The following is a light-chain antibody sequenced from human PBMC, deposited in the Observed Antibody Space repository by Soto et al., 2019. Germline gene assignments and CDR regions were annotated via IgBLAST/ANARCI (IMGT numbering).Light chain of an antibody. CDR2: GAY. J-gene: IGKJ2*01. V-gene: IGKV1-39*01. CDR1: QSISSY. Sequence: DIQMTQSPSSLYASVGHSVTITCRASQSISSYLNWYQQKPGKAPKVLIYGAYSLQSGVTSRFSGSGSATDFTLTISSLQPEDFATYYCQQSSTTPYTVGQGTKVDIK. CDR3: QQSSTTPYT.